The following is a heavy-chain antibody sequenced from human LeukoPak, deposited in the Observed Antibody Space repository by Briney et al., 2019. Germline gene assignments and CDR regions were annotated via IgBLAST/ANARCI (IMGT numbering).Heavy chain of an antibody. V-gene: IGHV5-51*01. CDR1: GYSFTSYW. D-gene: IGHD2-8*01. CDR2: IYPGDSDT. J-gene: IGHJ5*02. Sequence: GESLKISCNASGYSFTSYWIGWVRQMPGKGLEWMGIIYPGDSDTRYIPSFQRQVTISSDNSISTAYLQWSSLQASDTAMYYCARSAHAPNNWFDPWGQGTLVTVSS. CDR3: ARSAHAPNNWFDP.